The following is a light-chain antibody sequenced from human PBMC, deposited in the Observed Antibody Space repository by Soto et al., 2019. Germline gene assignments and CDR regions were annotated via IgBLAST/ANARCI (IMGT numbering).Light chain of an antibody. J-gene: IGKJ1*01. Sequence: EIVLTQSPGTPSLSPGERATLSCRASQSVSSNLAWYQQKPGQSPRLLIDGASSRASGIPDRFSGSGSGTDFTLTISRLEPEDFAVYYCQQYVGLPPTFGQGTKVDIK. CDR2: GAS. V-gene: IGKV3-20*01. CDR3: QQYVGLPPT. CDR1: QSVSSN.